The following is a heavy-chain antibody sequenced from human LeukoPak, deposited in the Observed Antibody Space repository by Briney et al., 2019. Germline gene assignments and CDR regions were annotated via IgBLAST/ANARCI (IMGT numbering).Heavy chain of an antibody. V-gene: IGHV1-2*02. J-gene: IGHJ4*02. Sequence: ASVKVSCKASGYTFTGYYIQWVRQAPGQGLEWMGWINPNSGGTNYAQKFQDTVTMTRDTSISTAYMELSRLRSDDTAVYYCARFLPDTADDYWGQGTLVTVSS. CDR3: ARFLPDTADDY. CDR1: GYTFTGYY. CDR2: INPNSGGT. D-gene: IGHD5-18*01.